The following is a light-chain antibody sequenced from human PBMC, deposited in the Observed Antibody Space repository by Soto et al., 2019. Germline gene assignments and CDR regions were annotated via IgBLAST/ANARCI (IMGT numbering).Light chain of an antibody. J-gene: IGKJ5*01. CDR1: QSIHTS. V-gene: IGKV3-11*01. Sequence: VLTQSPATLSLSPGERATLSCRASQSIHTSLAWYQQKPGQPPRLVVYDSTLRANGVPDRFGGSRCGTEFTLTINNLEPEDFAVYYCQQRNVWPPITFGQGTRLEI. CDR2: DST. CDR3: QQRNVWPPIT.